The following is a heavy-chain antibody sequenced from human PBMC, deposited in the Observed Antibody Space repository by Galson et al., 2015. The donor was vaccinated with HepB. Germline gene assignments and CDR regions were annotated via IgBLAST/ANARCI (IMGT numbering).Heavy chain of an antibody. CDR2: IKQDGSEK. Sequence: SLRLSCAASGFTFSSYWMSWVRQAPGKGLEWVANIKQDGSEKYYVDSVKGRFTISRDNAKNSLYLQMNSLRAEDTAVYYCARLYYDFWSGYPAPFDYWGQGTLVTVSS. CDR1: GFTFSSYW. CDR3: ARLYYDFWSGYPAPFDY. J-gene: IGHJ4*02. D-gene: IGHD3-3*01. V-gene: IGHV3-7*01.